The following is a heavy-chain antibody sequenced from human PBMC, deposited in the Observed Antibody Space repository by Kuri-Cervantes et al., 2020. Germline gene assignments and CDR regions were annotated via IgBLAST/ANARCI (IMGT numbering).Heavy chain of an antibody. CDR3: AKETLPPSAGYYSFAYNI. J-gene: IGHJ3*02. D-gene: IGHD3-9*01. V-gene: IGHV3-53*05. CDR2: IYSDGNI. CDR1: GVTVSTSY. Sequence: GGSLRLSCATSGVTVSTSYMSWVRQAPGKGLEWVSVIYSDGNIYYADSLKGRFTISRDNSKNTLYLQMNSLRAEDTAVYFCAKETLPPSAGYYSFAYNIWGQGTVVTVSS.